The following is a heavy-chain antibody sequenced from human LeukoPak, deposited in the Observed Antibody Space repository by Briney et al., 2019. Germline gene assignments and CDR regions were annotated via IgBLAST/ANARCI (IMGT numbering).Heavy chain of an antibody. CDR2: ISSSSSTI. J-gene: IGHJ4*02. CDR3: ASPQESGTTSFVGY. CDR1: GFTFSTFG. V-gene: IGHV3-48*02. D-gene: IGHD2/OR15-2a*01. Sequence: PGGSLRLSCAASGFTFSTFGMNWVRQAPAKGLEWVSYISSSSSTIYYADSVKGRFTISRDNAKNSLYLQMNSLRDEDTAVCYCASPQESGTTSFVGYWGQGTLVTVSS.